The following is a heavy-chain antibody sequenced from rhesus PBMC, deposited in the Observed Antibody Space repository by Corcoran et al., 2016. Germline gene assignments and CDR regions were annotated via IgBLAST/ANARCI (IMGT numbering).Heavy chain of an antibody. CDR3: ARYYGRGYIDY. CDR1: GGSFSSYW. D-gene: IGHD2-39*01. V-gene: IGHV4-80*01. Sequence: QVQLQESGPGLVKPSETLSLTCAVSGGSFSSYWWSWIRQPPGKGLAWIGEINGNSGSNNYNPSLNSRVTISKDASKNQFSLKLSSVTAADTAVYYCARYYGRGYIDYWGQGVLVTVSS. J-gene: IGHJ4*01. CDR2: INGNSGSN.